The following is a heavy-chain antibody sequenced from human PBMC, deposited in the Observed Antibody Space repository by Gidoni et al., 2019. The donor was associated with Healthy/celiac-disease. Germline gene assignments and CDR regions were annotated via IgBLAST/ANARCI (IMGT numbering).Heavy chain of an antibody. CDR2: ISWNSGSI. Sequence: EVQLVESGGGLVQPGRSLRLSCAASGVTFDDYAMHWVRQAPGKGLEWVSGISWNSGSIGYADSVKGRFTISRDNAKNSLYLQMNSLRAEDTALYYCAKVSRIAVAGTDAFDIWGQGTMVTVSS. V-gene: IGHV3-9*01. CDR3: AKVSRIAVAGTDAFDI. CDR1: GVTFDDYA. D-gene: IGHD6-19*01. J-gene: IGHJ3*02.